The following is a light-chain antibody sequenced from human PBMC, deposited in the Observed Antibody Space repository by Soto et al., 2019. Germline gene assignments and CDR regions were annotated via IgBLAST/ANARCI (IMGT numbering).Light chain of an antibody. CDR1: QSISNY. V-gene: IGKV1-39*01. CDR3: QQSYSTPLT. Sequence: DIQMTQSPSSLSASVGDRVTITCRASQSISNYLNWYQQKPGKAPKFLIYTASSLQSGVPSRFSGSGSWTDFTLTITSLQPEDFATYYCQQSYSTPLTFGGGTKVEIK. J-gene: IGKJ4*01. CDR2: TAS.